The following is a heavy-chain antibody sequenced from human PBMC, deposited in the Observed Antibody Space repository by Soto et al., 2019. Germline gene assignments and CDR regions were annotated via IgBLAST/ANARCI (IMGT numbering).Heavy chain of an antibody. CDR1: GYTFTSYD. J-gene: IGHJ6*02. CDR3: ARGRLGYYYYGMDV. Sequence: VASVKVSCKASGYTFTSYDINWVRPATGQGLEWMGWMNPNSGNTGYAQKFQGRVTMTRNTSISTAYMELSSLRSEDTAVYYCARGRLGYYYYGMDVWGQGTTVTVSS. CDR2: MNPNSGNT. V-gene: IGHV1-8*01.